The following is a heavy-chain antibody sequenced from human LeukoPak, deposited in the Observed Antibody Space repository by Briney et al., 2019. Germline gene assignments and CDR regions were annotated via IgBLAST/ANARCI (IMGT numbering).Heavy chain of an antibody. V-gene: IGHV1-18*01. Sequence: GASVKVSCKASGYTFTSYGISSVRQAPRQGLEWMGWISAYNGNTNYAQKLQGRVSMTTDTSTSTAYMELRSLRSDDTAVYYCARDLFYYYGSGSYYYYPFDYWGQGTLVTVSS. J-gene: IGHJ4*02. CDR2: ISAYNGNT. D-gene: IGHD3-10*01. CDR1: GYTFTSYG. CDR3: ARDLFYYYGSGSYYYYPFDY.